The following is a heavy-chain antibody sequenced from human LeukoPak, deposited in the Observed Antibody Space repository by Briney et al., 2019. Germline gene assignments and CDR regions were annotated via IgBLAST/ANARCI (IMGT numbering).Heavy chain of an antibody. V-gene: IGHV4-59*01. CDR3: ARTIRLTPRDAFDI. CDR1: GGSISSYY. CDR2: IYYSGST. Sequence: PSETLSLTCTVSGGSISSYYWSWIRQPPGKGLEWIGYIYYSGSTNYNPSLKSRVTISVDTSKNQFSLKLSSVTAADTAVYYCARTIRLTPRDAFDIWGQGTMVTVSS. J-gene: IGHJ3*02. D-gene: IGHD2-2*02.